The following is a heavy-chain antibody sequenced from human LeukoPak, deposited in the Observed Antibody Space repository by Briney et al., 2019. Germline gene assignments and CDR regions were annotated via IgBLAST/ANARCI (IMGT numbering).Heavy chain of an antibody. D-gene: IGHD4-17*01. J-gene: IGHJ3*02. Sequence: GGSLRLSCAASGFTFSSYGMNWVRQAPGKGLEWVSFISSSSSYIYYADSVKGRFTISRDNAKNSLYLQMDSLRDEDTAVYYCARDTLVYADSPDAFDIWGQGTMVTVSS. CDR1: GFTFSSYG. V-gene: IGHV3-21*01. CDR3: ARDTLVYADSPDAFDI. CDR2: ISSSSSYI.